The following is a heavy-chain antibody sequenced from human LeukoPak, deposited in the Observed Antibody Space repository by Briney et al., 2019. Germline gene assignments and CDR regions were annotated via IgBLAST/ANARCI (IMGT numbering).Heavy chain of an antibody. CDR2: INHSGST. J-gene: IGHJ4*02. Sequence: PSETLSLTCAVYGGSFSGYSWTWIRQPPGKGLEWIGEINHSGSTNYNPSLRSRVTISVDTSKSQFSLKLSSVTAADTAVYYCADCSSTSCYGNWGQGTLVTVSS. V-gene: IGHV4-34*01. D-gene: IGHD2-2*01. CDR1: GGSFSGYS. CDR3: ADCSSTSCYGN.